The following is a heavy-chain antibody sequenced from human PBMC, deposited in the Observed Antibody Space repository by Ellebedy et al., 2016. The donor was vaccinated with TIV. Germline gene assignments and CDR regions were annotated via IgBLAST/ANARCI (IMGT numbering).Heavy chain of an antibody. CDR3: AHDYGDL. V-gene: IGHV1-69*13. CDR2: TIPIFDTP. CDR1: GGSFSSFA. J-gene: IGHJ2*01. D-gene: IGHD4-17*01. Sequence: ASVKVSCXASGGSFSSFAISWVRQAPGQGLEWTGGTIPIFDTPNYAQSFQGRLTITADESTSTAYMELNSLTSDDTAIYYCAHDYGDLWGRGTLITVSS.